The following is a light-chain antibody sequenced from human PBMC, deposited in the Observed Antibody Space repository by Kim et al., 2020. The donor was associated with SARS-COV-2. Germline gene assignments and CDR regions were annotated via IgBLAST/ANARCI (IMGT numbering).Light chain of an antibody. CDR3: QTWGAGPWV. CDR1: SERFGYA. Sequence: ASVKLACTVTSERFGYAIAWHQQQPKKGRRYLMGVDSDGSHVRGIGVPDRFSGSSSGAERYLTISRLQSEDEAVYYCQTWGAGPWVFGGGTKLTVL. CDR2: VDSDGSH. V-gene: IGLV4-69*01. J-gene: IGLJ3*02.